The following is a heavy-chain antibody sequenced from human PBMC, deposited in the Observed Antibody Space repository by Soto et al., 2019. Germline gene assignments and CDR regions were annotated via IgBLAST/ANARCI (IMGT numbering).Heavy chain of an antibody. J-gene: IGHJ4*02. Sequence: QVHLLQSGAEVQKPGASVKVSCKTSGYTFNDFGITWVRQAPGLGLEWLGWIYSKAGKMNFAPKFQNRVIMTTDTSTTTAFMELTSLTFDASAIYFCARDIAFDIDYWAREPWSPS. CDR1: GYTFNDFG. D-gene: IGHD2-15*01. V-gene: IGHV1-18*01. CDR3: ARDIAFDIDY. CDR2: IYSKAGKM.